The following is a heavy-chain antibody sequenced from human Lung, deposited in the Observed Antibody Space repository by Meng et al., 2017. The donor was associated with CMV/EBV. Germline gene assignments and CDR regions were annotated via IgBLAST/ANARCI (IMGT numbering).Heavy chain of an antibody. Sequence: QEQLQESGPRLVKPSETLSVTCIFSSDSITNYFWSWVRQPAGKGLEWIGRLYPDGSTDYNPSLSSRLTLSLDTSKIRFSLKLRSVTAADTAIYYCARTPVRFCNTHMCYAFDYWGQGALVTVSS. V-gene: IGHV4-4*07. CDR2: LYPDGST. CDR1: SDSITNYF. D-gene: IGHD2-2*01. J-gene: IGHJ4*02. CDR3: ARTPVRFCNTHMCYAFDY.